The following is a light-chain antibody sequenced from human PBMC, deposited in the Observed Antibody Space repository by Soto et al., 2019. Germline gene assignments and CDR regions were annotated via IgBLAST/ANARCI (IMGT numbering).Light chain of an antibody. J-gene: IGKJ1*01. CDR2: GAS. CDR3: QQYNSWPQT. V-gene: IGKV3-15*01. CDR1: QRVFSN. Sequence: EIVMTQSPATLSVSPGERATLSCRASQRVFSNLAWYQQEPGQAPRLLISGASTRASGVPARFSGSGSGTEFTLTISSLQSEDFAVYYCQQYNSWPQTFGQGTKVEIK.